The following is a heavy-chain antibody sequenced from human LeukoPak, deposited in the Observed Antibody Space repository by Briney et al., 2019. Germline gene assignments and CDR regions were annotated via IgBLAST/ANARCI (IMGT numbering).Heavy chain of an antibody. D-gene: IGHD2-2*01. CDR2: ISAYNGNT. CDR1: GYTFTGDG. V-gene: IGHV1-18*01. Sequence: GASVKVSCKASGYTFTGDGISAVRQAPGQGRECMGWISAYNGNTNYTQKLQGRVTMTTDTTPSTPHMDLRTLRSHETAVYYCARDPGDIVGVPAAIKSRFDPWGQRTLVTVSS. CDR3: ARDPGDIVGVPAAIKSRFDP. J-gene: IGHJ5*02.